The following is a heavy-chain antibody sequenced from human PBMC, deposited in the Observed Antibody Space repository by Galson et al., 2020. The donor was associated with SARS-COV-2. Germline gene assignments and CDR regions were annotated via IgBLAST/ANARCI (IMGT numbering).Heavy chain of an antibody. J-gene: IGHJ6*02. CDR3: ARDLLMVNPYYYYYGMDV. CDR1: RGSIGDITYY. V-gene: IGHV4-39*02. CDR2: IYYSGIT. Sequence: SQTLSLTCTVSRGSIGDITYYWGWFRQPPGKGLEWIGSIYYSGITYYKASLKSRVTISVDTSKNQFSLNVGSVTAADTAVYYCARDLLMVNPYYYYYGMDVWGQGTTVTVSS. D-gene: IGHD2-8*01.